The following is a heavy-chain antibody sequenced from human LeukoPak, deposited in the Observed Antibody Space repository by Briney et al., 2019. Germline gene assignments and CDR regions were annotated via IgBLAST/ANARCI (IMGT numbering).Heavy chain of an antibody. Sequence: PGGSLRLSCAASGFTFSSYGMHWVRQAPGKGLEWVAFIRYDGSNKYYADSVKGRFTISRDNSKNTLYLQMNSLRAEDTAVYYCAKDPFVDFWRESSYFDYWGQGTRVTVSS. D-gene: IGHD3-3*01. CDR1: GFTFSSYG. CDR2: IRYDGSNK. V-gene: IGHV3-30*02. J-gene: IGHJ4*02. CDR3: AKDPFVDFWRESSYFDY.